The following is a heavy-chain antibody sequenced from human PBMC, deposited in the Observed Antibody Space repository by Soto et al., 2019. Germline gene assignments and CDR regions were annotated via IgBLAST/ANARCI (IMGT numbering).Heavy chain of an antibody. J-gene: IGHJ6*03. V-gene: IGHV3-48*01. CDR3: ARDHTIFGVVTHYYYYYMDV. Sequence: GGSLRLSCAASGFTFSSYSMNWVRQAPGKGLEWVSYISSSSSTIYYADSVKGRFTISRDNAKNSLYLQMNSLRAEDTAVYYCARDHTIFGVVTHYYYYYMDVWGKGTTVTVSS. CDR1: GFTFSSYS. D-gene: IGHD3-3*01. CDR2: ISSSSSTI.